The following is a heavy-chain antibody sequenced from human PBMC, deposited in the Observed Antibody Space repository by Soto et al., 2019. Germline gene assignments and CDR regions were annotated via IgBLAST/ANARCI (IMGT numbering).Heavy chain of an antibody. J-gene: IGHJ5*02. V-gene: IGHV4-61*02. CDR3: ARGQRFSDSFDP. CDR2: IYSSGGT. Sequence: DGSVSSGSYYWTWIRQPAGKGLEWIGRIYSSGGTKYNPSLKSRVDMSLDMSKNQFSMRLNSVTAADTAVYYCARGQRFSDSFDPWGQGTLVTVSS. CDR1: DGSVSSGSYY. D-gene: IGHD3-3*01.